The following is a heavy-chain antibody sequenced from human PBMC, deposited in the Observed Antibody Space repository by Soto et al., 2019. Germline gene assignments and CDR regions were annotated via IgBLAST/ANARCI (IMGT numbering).Heavy chain of an antibody. CDR1: GGSFSGYY. CDR3: ARVDTAMVRVYYYYYMDV. D-gene: IGHD5-18*01. CDR2: INHSGST. J-gene: IGHJ6*03. Sequence: SETLSLTCAVYGGSFSGYYWSWIRQPPGKGLEWIGEINHSGSTNYNPSLKSRVTISVDTSKNQFSLKLSSVTAADTAVYYCARVDTAMVRVYYYYYMDVWGKGTTVTVSS. V-gene: IGHV4-34*01.